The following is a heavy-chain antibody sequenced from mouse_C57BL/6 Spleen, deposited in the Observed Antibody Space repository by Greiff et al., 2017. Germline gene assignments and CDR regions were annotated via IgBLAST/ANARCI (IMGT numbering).Heavy chain of an antibody. Sequence: VQLKQSGPELVKPGASVKISCKASGYTFTDYYMNWVKQSHGKSLEWIGDINPNNGGTSYNQKFKGKATLTVDKSSSTAYMELRSLTSEDSAVYYCARGDGNYGYAMDYWGQGTSVTVSS. D-gene: IGHD2-1*01. V-gene: IGHV1-26*01. J-gene: IGHJ4*01. CDR2: INPNNGGT. CDR3: ARGDGNYGYAMDY. CDR1: GYTFTDYY.